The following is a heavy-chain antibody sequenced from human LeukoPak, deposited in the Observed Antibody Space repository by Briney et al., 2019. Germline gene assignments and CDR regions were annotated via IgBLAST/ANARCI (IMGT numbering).Heavy chain of an antibody. CDR3: AKVGEKNMVEAFEI. V-gene: IGHV3-30*18. D-gene: IGHD2/OR15-2a*01. CDR2: ISYDGSNK. J-gene: IGHJ3*02. CDR1: GFTFSSYG. Sequence: GGSLRLSCAASGFTFSSYGMHWVRQAPGKGLEWVSVISYDGSNKYYADSVKGRFTVSRDNSKNTVYLQMNSLRPDDTAVYYCAKVGEKNMVEAFEIWGQGTRVTVSP.